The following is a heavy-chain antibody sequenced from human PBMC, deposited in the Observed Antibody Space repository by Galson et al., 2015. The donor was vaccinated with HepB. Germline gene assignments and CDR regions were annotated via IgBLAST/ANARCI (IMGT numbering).Heavy chain of an antibody. V-gene: IGHV4-59*01. CDR2: IYYRGST. J-gene: IGHJ5*02. Sequence: ETLSLTCTVSGGSISSYYWSWIRQPPGKGLEWIGYIYYRGSTNYNPSLKSRVTISVDTSKNQFSLKLSSVTAADTAVYYCARGFMTTVVTPFNWFDPWGQGTLVTVSS. D-gene: IGHD4-23*01. CDR1: GGSISSYY. CDR3: ARGFMTTVVTPFNWFDP.